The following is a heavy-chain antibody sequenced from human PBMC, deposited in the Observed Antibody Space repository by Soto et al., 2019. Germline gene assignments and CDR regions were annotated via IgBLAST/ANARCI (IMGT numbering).Heavy chain of an antibody. CDR3: TRDLMDVVPPADDLFDP. Sequence: PGGSLRLSCAASGFTFSSYAMSWVRQAPGKGLEWVSAIGASGAGTYYAEYVKGRFTISRDNSKNTLYLQMNSLRVEDTAVYYCTRDLMDVVPPADDLFDPWGQGILVTVSS. CDR2: IGASGAGT. V-gene: IGHV3-23*01. D-gene: IGHD2-2*01. J-gene: IGHJ5*02. CDR1: GFTFSSYA.